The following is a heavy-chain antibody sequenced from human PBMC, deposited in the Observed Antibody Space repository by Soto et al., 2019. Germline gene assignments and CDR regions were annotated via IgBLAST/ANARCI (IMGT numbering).Heavy chain of an antibody. CDR1: GGTFSSYA. CDR3: ATRYCSSTSCYTAFYYYGMDV. Sequence: SVKVSCKASGGTFSSYAISWVRQAPGQGLEWMGGIIPIFGTANYAQKFQGRVTITADESTSTAYMELSSLRSEDTAVYYCATRYCSSTSCYTAFYYYGMDVWGQGTTVTVSS. CDR2: IIPIFGTA. J-gene: IGHJ6*02. V-gene: IGHV1-69*13. D-gene: IGHD2-2*02.